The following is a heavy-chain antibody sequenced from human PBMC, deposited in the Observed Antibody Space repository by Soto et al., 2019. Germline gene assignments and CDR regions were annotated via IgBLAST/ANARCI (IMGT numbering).Heavy chain of an antibody. CDR3: ARDFYYDRGAHFDY. V-gene: IGHV1-3*01. CDR1: GFTFTSYA. J-gene: IGHJ4*02. Sequence: ASVKVSCKASGFTFTSYAMHWVRQAPGQRLEWMGWINAGNGNTKYSQKFQGRVTITRDTSASTAYMELSSLRSEDTAVYYCARDFYYDRGAHFDYWGQGTLVTVSS. D-gene: IGHD3-22*01. CDR2: INAGNGNT.